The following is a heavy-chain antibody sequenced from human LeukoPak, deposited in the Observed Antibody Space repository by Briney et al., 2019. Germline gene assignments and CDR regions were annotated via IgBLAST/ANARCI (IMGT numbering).Heavy chain of an antibody. J-gene: IGHJ4*02. CDR3: ARSQTGGTFDY. CDR1: GDSVSSKSAA. Sequence: SQTLSPTCAISGDSVSSKSAAWHWIMQSPSRGLEWLGRTYYRSKWSSGYAESVKSRLTVSPDTSRNQFSLQLRSVTPEDTAVYYCARSQTGGTFDYWGQGALVTVSS. D-gene: IGHD1-26*01. V-gene: IGHV6-1*01. CDR2: TYYRSKWSS.